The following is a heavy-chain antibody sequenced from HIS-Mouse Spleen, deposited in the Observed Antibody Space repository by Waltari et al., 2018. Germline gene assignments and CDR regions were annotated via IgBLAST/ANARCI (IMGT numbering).Heavy chain of an antibody. CDR1: GYTFTSYD. J-gene: IGHJ4*02. Sequence: QVQLVQAGAEVKKPGASVKVSCTASGYTFTSYDTNWVRQAIGQGLEWMGWMNPNSGNTGYAQKFQGRVTMTRNTSISTAYMELSSLRSEDTAVYYCARGHDYSNYFDYWGQGTLVTVSS. CDR3: ARGHDYSNYFDY. V-gene: IGHV1-8*01. CDR2: MNPNSGNT. D-gene: IGHD4-4*01.